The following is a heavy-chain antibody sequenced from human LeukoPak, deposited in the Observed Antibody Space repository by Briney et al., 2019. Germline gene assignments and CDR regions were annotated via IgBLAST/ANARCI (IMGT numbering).Heavy chain of an antibody. CDR1: GGSFSGYY. V-gene: IGHV4-34*01. CDR2: INHSGST. J-gene: IGHJ6*03. D-gene: IGHD3-16*02. Sequence: KTSETLSLTCAVYGGSFSGYYWSWIRQPPGKGLEWIGEINHSGSTNYNPSLKSRVTISVDTSKNQFSLKLSSVTAADTAVYYCARLTRVLGEVALFLSKRYYYYYYMDVWGKGTTVTISS. CDR3: ARLTRVLGEVALFLSKRYYYYYYMDV.